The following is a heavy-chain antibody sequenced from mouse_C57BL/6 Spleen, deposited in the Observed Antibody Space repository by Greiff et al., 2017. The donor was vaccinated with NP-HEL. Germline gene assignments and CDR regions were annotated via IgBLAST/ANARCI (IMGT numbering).Heavy chain of an antibody. Sequence: DVKLVESGGDLVKPGGSLKLSCAASGFTFSSYGMSWVRQTPDKRLEWVATISRGGSYTYYPDNVKGRSTFTRDNAKTTLYLQRSSLKSEDTAKYYCGRQNYGSSPHFGDWGKGTTLTVAS. J-gene: IGHJ2*01. CDR2: ISRGGSYT. D-gene: IGHD1-1*01. CDR1: GFTFSSYG. V-gene: IGHV5-6*02. CDR3: GRQNYGSSPHFGD.